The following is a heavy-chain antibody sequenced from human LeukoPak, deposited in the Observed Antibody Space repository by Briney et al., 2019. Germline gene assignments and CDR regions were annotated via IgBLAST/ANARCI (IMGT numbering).Heavy chain of an antibody. CDR3: ASDRRARFDY. CDR1: GFTFSSYG. CDR2: ISGSGGST. Sequence: GGTLRLSCAASGFTFSSYGMSWVRQAPGKGLEWVSAISGSGGSTYYADSVKGRFTISRDNAKNSLYLQMNSLRAEDTAVYYCASDRRARFDYWGQGTLVTVSS. J-gene: IGHJ4*02. V-gene: IGHV3-23*01.